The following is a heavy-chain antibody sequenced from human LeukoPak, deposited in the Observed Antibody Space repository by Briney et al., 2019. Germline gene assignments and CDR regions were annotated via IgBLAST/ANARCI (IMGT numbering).Heavy chain of an antibody. V-gene: IGHV4-59*01. CDR1: GGSISDYY. D-gene: IGHD3-3*01. J-gene: IGHJ4*02. CDR2: IYNSGRT. CDR3: ARGRGYDFWSGPPTAAFDY. Sequence: PSETLSLTCTVSGGSISDYYWSWLRQPPGKGLEWIGYIYNSGRTNYNPSLKSRVTISVDTSKDQFSLKLSSVTAADTAVYYCARGRGYDFWSGPPTAAFDYWGQGTLVTVSS.